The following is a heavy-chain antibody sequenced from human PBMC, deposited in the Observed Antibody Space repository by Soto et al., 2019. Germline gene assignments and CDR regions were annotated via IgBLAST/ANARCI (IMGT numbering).Heavy chain of an antibody. CDR2: LGIYNGDT. V-gene: IGHV1-18*01. CDR3: GQYWDATVIRDGALFGY. D-gene: IGHD2-15*01. CDR1: GYSFTRYG. Sequence: QVQLVQSGGEVKKPGASVTVSCKASGYSFTRYGISWLRQAPGQGLEWMGWLGIYNGDTHYAQKLQGRVSMTADTSTSTAYVELRDLRTDETAVYYCGQYWDATVIRDGALFGYWGQGTIVILSS. J-gene: IGHJ4*02.